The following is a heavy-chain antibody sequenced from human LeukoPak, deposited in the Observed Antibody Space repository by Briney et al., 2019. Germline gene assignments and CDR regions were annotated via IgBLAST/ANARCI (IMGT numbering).Heavy chain of an antibody. Sequence: GGSLRLSCAASGFTFSGYWMSWVRQAPGKGLEWVANIKQDGSEKYYVDSVKGRFTISRDNAKNSLYLQMNSLRGEDTAVYYCARDNYYGSGSYPPLDYWGQGTLVTVSS. J-gene: IGHJ4*02. D-gene: IGHD3-10*01. CDR3: ARDNYYGSGSYPPLDY. V-gene: IGHV3-7*01. CDR2: IKQDGSEK. CDR1: GFTFSGYW.